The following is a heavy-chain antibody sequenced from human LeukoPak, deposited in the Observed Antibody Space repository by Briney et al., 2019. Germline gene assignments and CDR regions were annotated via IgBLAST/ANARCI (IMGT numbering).Heavy chain of an antibody. J-gene: IGHJ4*02. CDR3: ARAVYGSGSSHFDY. D-gene: IGHD3-10*01. V-gene: IGHV1-69*04. CDR1: GGTFSSYA. CDR2: IIPILGIA. Sequence: GSSVKVSCKASGGTFSSYAISWVRQAPGQGLEWMGRIIPILGIANYAQKLQGRVTITADKSTSTAYMELSSLRSEDTAVYYCARAVYGSGSSHFDYWGQGTLVTVSS.